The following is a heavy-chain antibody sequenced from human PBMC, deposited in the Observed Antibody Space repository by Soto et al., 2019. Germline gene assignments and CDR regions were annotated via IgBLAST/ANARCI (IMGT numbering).Heavy chain of an antibody. CDR1: GGSLITYA. D-gene: IGHD2-2*01. V-gene: IGHV1-69*04. J-gene: IGHJ6*02. CDR3: ARVPGCSTTRCNGMDV. Sequence: QVQLVQSGAEVKQPGSSVKVSCKASGGSLITYAISWVRQAPGQGLEWMGRIIPVFGIINYAQKFQGRATINADKATSTAYIELSSLRSEDTAVYYCARVPGCSTTRCNGMDVWGQGTAVTVSS. CDR2: IIPVFGII.